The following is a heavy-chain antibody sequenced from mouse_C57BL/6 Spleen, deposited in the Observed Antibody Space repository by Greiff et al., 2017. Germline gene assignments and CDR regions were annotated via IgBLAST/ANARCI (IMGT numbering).Heavy chain of an antibody. Sequence: VQLQQSGPVLVKPGASVKMSCKASGYTFTDYYMNWVKQSHGKSLEWIGVINPYNGGTSYNKKFKGKATLTVDKSSSTAYMELNSLTSEDSAVYYCARGNYGSSYEAWFAYWGQGTLVTVSA. V-gene: IGHV1-19*01. CDR1: GYTFTDYY. CDR3: ARGNYGSSYEAWFAY. D-gene: IGHD1-1*01. CDR2: INPYNGGT. J-gene: IGHJ3*01.